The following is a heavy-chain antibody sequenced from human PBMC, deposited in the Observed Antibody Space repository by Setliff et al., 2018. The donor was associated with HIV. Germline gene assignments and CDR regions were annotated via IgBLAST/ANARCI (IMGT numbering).Heavy chain of an antibody. J-gene: IGHJ4*02. CDR2: IRYDGSNK. CDR1: ELTFSNYA. D-gene: IGHD3-16*01. CDR3: AKDMNYNNDYPGVLGS. Sequence: GGSLRLSCAASELTFSNYAMTWVRQAPGKGLEWIAFIRYDGSNKYYADSVKGRFTISRDNSKNTLYLEMTSLGAEDTAVYHCAKDMNYNNDYPGVLGSWGRRTLVTVSS. V-gene: IGHV3-30*02.